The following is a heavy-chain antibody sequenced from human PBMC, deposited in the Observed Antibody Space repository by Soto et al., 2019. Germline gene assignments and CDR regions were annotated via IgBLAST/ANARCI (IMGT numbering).Heavy chain of an antibody. V-gene: IGHV3-49*04. CDR3: LRYPRSVGGSYRPDY. D-gene: IGHD3-16*02. CDR2: IRRRSYGESP. J-gene: IGHJ4*02. Sequence: PGGSLRLSCRRPGFTFGNYYMKWVRHSPGRGLEXVGFIRRRSYGESPEYAEDVMGRFTISRDTVKNKLYLQMNSLRAEDTDVYYCLRYPRSVGGSYRPDYWGQGTLVTVSS. CDR1: GFTFGNYY.